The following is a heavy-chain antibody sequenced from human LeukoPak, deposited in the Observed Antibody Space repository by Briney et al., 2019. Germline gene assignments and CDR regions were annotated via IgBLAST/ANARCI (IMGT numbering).Heavy chain of an antibody. CDR3: ARRRIVGATRSISANWFDP. CDR1: GYTFTSYD. D-gene: IGHD1-26*01. V-gene: IGHV1-8*01. J-gene: IGHJ5*02. CDR2: MNPNSGNT. Sequence: PLASVKVSCKASGYTFTSYDIIWVRQAPGQGLEWMGWMNPNSGNTGYAQKFQGRVTMTRNTSISTAYMELSSLRSEDTAVYYCARRRIVGATRSISANWFDPWGQGTLVTVSS.